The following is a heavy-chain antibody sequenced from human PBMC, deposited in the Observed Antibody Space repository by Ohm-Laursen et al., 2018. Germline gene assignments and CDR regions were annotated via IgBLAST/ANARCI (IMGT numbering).Heavy chain of an antibody. V-gene: IGHV3-7*01. CDR3: VRDRRGGSIELRA. CDR2: INQDGSEK. J-gene: IGHJ4*02. CDR1: GFTFSTYW. Sequence: SLRFSCAASGFTFSTYWMNWFRQAPGKGLESVASINQDGSEKYFVDSVRGRFTIYRDNAKNSLYLQMNSLRAEDTAVYYCVRDRRGGSIELRAGGQGALVTVSS. D-gene: IGHD6-6*01.